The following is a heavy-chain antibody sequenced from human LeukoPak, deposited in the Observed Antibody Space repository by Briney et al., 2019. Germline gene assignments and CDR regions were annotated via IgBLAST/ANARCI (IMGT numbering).Heavy chain of an antibody. CDR1: GFTVSSNY. Sequence: PGGSLRLSCAASGFTVSSNYMSWVRQAPGKGLEWVSVIYSGGSTYYADSVKGRFTISRDNSKNTLYLQMNSLRAEDTAVYYCARCNFRREGGFDPWGQGTLVTVSS. D-gene: IGHD2/OR15-2a*01. V-gene: IGHV3-66*01. J-gene: IGHJ5*02. CDR3: ARCNFRREGGFDP. CDR2: IYSGGST.